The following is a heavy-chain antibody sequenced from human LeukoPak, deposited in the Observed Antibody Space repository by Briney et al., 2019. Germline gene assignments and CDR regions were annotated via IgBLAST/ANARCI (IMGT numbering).Heavy chain of an antibody. J-gene: IGHJ4*02. V-gene: IGHV1-46*01. Sequence: PVASVKVSCKASGYTSTSNYIHWVRQAPGQGLEWMGIINPSGGSTSYAQKFQGRVTMTRDTSTSTVYMELSSLRSEDTAVYYCARAPGFRTAALDYWGQGTLVTVSS. CDR2: INPSGGST. CDR1: GYTSTSNY. D-gene: IGHD2-2*01. CDR3: ARAPGFRTAALDY.